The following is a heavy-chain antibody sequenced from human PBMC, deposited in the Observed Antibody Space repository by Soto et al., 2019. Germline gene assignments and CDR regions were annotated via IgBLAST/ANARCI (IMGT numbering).Heavy chain of an antibody. CDR3: AKDISDYYDSSGYYEDY. Sequence: QVQLVESGGGVVQPGRSLRLSCAASGFTFSAYGMHWVRQVPGKGLEWVAVISYDGSNKYYADSVKGRFTISRDNSKNTLYLQMNSLRAEDTAVYYCAKDISDYYDSSGYYEDYWGQGTRVTVSS. D-gene: IGHD3-22*01. J-gene: IGHJ4*02. CDR2: ISYDGSNK. CDR1: GFTFSAYG. V-gene: IGHV3-30*18.